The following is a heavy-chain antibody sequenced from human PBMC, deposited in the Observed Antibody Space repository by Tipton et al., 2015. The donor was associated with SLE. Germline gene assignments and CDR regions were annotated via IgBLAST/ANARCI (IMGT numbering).Heavy chain of an antibody. J-gene: IGHJ3*01. CDR3: ARSARGGFDL. D-gene: IGHD3-10*01. Sequence: GLVKPSETLSLTCAVYGESFSGYYWTWIRQPPGKGLEWIGEIDDSGSTNFNPSLKSRITMSVDTSKNQFSLKLRSLTAADTAIYYCARSARGGFDLWGQGTMVTVSS. CDR1: GESFSGYY. CDR2: IDDSGST. V-gene: IGHV4-34*10.